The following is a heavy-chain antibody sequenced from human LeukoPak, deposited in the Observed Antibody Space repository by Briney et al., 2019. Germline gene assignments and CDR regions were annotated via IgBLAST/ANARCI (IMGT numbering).Heavy chain of an antibody. J-gene: IGHJ3*02. CDR1: GGSISSYY. CDR3: ARSRTAMVNDAVDI. V-gene: IGHV4-59*01. CDR2: IYYSGST. D-gene: IGHD5-18*01. Sequence: PSETLSLTCTVSGGSISSYYWSWIRQPPGKGLEWIGYIYYSGSTNYNPSLKSRVTISVDTSKNQFSLKLSSVTAADTAVYYCARSRTAMVNDAVDIWGQGTMVTVSS.